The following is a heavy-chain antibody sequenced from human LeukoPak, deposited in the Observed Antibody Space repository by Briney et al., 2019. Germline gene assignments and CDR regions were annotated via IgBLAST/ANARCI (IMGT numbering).Heavy chain of an antibody. Sequence: ASVKVSCKASGYTFTSYAMNWVRQAPGQGLEWMGWINTNTGNPTYAQGFTGRFVFSLDTSVSTAYLQISSLKAEDTAVYYCARDGGSSWYRNYYYYGMDVWGQGTTVTVSS. CDR2: INTNTGNP. J-gene: IGHJ6*02. D-gene: IGHD6-13*01. CDR1: GYTFTSYA. CDR3: ARDGGSSWYRNYYYYGMDV. V-gene: IGHV7-4-1*02.